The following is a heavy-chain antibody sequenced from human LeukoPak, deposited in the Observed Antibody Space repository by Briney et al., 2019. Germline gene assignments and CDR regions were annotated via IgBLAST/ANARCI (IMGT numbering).Heavy chain of an antibody. CDR1: GFTVSTNY. CDR2: IYSGGST. D-gene: IGHD3-22*01. V-gene: IGHV3-53*01. CDR3: AGAQGYYDSSGYYPF. Sequence: GGSLRLSCAASGFTVSTNYMSWVRQAPGKGLEWVSVIYSGGSTYYADSVKGRFTISRDNSKNTLYLQMNSLRAEDTAVYYCAGAQGYYDSSGYYPFWGQGTLVSVSS. J-gene: IGHJ4*02.